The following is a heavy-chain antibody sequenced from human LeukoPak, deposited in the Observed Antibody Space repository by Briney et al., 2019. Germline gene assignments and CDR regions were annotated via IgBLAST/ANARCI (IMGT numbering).Heavy chain of an antibody. CDR1: GGSISSRIYY. CDR2: IYYSGST. V-gene: IGHV4-39*01. Sequence: SETLSVSCTFSGGSISSRIYYWGWIRQPPGKGLEWIGSIYYSGSTYYNPSLKSRVTISVDTSKNQFSLKLSSVTAADTAVYYCARHGLLGRLQFDTFDITYQETMVTVSS. D-gene: IGHD5-24*01. J-gene: IGHJ3*02. CDR3: ARHGLLGRLQFDTFDI.